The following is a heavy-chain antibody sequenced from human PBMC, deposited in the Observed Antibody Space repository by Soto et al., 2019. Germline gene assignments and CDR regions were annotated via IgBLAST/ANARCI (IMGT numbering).Heavy chain of an antibody. Sequence: GGSLRLSCAASGFTFSSYAMHWVRQAPGKGLEWVAVISYDGSNKYYADSVKGRFTISRDNSKNTLYLQMNSLRAEDTAVYYCARDGGRYGSGSYPSAEYFQHWGQGTLVTVSS. J-gene: IGHJ1*01. V-gene: IGHV3-30-3*01. CDR3: ARDGGRYGSGSYPSAEYFQH. CDR1: GFTFSSYA. D-gene: IGHD3-10*01. CDR2: ISYDGSNK.